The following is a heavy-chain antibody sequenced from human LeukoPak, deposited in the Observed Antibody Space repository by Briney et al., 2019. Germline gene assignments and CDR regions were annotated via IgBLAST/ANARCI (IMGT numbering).Heavy chain of an antibody. J-gene: IGHJ4*01. D-gene: IGHD5-24*01. CDR2: MFFSGTT. V-gene: IGHV4-59*11. CDR1: GDSLRSHF. CDR3: ALQYRRHDSMGFFDH. Sequence: MSSETLSLTCTVSGDSLRSHFCSWVRQSPGQGLEWIANMFFSGTTNSNPALKRRVTMSVDTSTSQFSLKLTSATAADTAVYYCALQYRRHDSMGFFDHWGRRMPVTLSS.